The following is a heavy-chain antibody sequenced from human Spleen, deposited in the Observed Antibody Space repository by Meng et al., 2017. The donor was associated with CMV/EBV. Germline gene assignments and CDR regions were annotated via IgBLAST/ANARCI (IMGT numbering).Heavy chain of an antibody. V-gene: IGHV1-8*01. CDR1: GYTFTYYD. D-gene: IGHD3-22*01. J-gene: IGHJ4*02. CDR2: MNPESGTT. CDR3: ARPTRGYYALHIDD. Sequence: ASVKVSCKASGYTFTYYDINWVRQATGQGLEWMGWMNPESGTTRYAQKFQGRVTMTRDTSTSTAYMEMSSLRFDDTAVYYCARPTRGYYALHIDDWGQGTLVTVSS.